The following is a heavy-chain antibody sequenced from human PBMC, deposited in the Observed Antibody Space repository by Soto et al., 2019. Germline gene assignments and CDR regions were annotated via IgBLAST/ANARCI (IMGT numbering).Heavy chain of an antibody. D-gene: IGHD3-10*01. Sequence: QVQLQESGPGLVKPSETLSLTCAISGGSMNSGNWWSWVRQPPGKGLEWIGEIYHTGSTNYNPSLKRRANRSVDKSKNQFSLKMKSVTAADTAVYYCARNMAREVTLDYWSQGTLVTVSS. J-gene: IGHJ4*02. CDR3: ARNMAREVTLDY. V-gene: IGHV4-4*02. CDR1: GGSMNSGNW. CDR2: IYHTGST.